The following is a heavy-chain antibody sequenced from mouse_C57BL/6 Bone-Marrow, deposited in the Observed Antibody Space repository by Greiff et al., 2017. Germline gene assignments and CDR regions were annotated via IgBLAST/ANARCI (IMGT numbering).Heavy chain of an antibody. D-gene: IGHD2-3*01. Sequence: QVHVKQSGAELVRPGTSVKVSCKASGYAFTNYLIEWVKQRPGQGLEWIGVINPGSGGTNYNEKFKGKATLTADKSSSTAYMQLSSLASEDSAVYFCARRGDGIRYWGQGTTLTVSS. V-gene: IGHV1-54*01. CDR3: ARRGDGIRY. J-gene: IGHJ2*01. CDR2: INPGSGGT. CDR1: GYAFTNYL.